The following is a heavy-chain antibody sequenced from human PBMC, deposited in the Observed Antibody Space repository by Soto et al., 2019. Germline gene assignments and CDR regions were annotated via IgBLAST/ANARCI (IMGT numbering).Heavy chain of an antibody. CDR3: TRNAFYYNSSGYHDGIDI. CDR1: GYTFSDYY. V-gene: IGHV1-2*06. CDR2: VSPKSGGT. D-gene: IGHD3-22*01. Sequence: QVQLVQSGAEVQKPGASVKVSCKASGYTFSDYYVHWVRQAPGQGLEWKGRVSPKSGGTNYAQKFQGRVTMSRDTSIFTAYMELSRLRSDDTAVYYCTRNAFYYNSSGYHDGIDIWGQGTLVTVSS. J-gene: IGHJ3*02.